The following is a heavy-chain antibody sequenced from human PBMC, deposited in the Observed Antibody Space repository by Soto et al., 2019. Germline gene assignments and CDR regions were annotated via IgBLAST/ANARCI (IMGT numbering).Heavy chain of an antibody. CDR3: ARHSSSWYHYYYYYGMDV. Sequence: ASVKVSCKASGYTFTSYDINWVRQATGQGLEWMGWMNPNSGNTGYAQKFQGRVTTTRNTSISTAYMELSSLRSEDTAVYYCARHSSSWYHYYYYYGMDVWGQGTTVTVSS. CDR1: GYTFTSYD. D-gene: IGHD6-13*01. V-gene: IGHV1-8*01. CDR2: MNPNSGNT. J-gene: IGHJ6*02.